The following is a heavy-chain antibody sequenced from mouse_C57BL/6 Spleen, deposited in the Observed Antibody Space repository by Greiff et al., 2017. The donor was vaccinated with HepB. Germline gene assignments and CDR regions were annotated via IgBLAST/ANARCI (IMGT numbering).Heavy chain of an antibody. D-gene: IGHD1-1*01. CDR2: ISDGGSYT. J-gene: IGHJ3*01. CDR1: GFTFSSYA. Sequence: EVKLVESGGGLVKPGGSLKLSCAASGFTFSSYAMSWVRQTPEKRLEWVATISDGGSYTYYPDNVKGRFTISRDNAKNNLYLQMSHLKSEDTAMYYCARGYYGSSYGFAYWGQWTLVTVSA. CDR3: ARGYYGSSYGFAY. V-gene: IGHV5-4*03.